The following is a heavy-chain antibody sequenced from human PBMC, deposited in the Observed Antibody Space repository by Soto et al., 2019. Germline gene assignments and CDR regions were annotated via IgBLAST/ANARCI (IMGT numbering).Heavy chain of an antibody. V-gene: IGHV1-69*13. D-gene: IGHD3-10*01. J-gene: IGHJ6*02. Sequence: SVKVSCKASGGTFSSYAISWVRQAPGQGLEWMGGIIPIFGTANYAQKFQGRVTITADESTSTAYMELSSLRSEDTAVYYCARSLLLSFGELSPYYGMDVWGQGTTVTVSS. CDR1: GGTFSSYA. CDR3: ARSLLLSFGELSPYYGMDV. CDR2: IIPIFGTA.